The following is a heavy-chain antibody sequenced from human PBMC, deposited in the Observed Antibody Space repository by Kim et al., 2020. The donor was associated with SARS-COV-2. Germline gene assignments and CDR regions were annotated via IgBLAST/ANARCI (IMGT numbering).Heavy chain of an antibody. CDR2: IYYSGST. V-gene: IGHV4-59*08. CDR1: GGSISSYY. J-gene: IGHJ6*02. CDR3: ARLIAARPDYYYGMDV. Sequence: SETLSLTCTVSGGSISSYYWSWIRQPPGKGLEWIGYIYYSGSTNYNPSLKSRVTISVDTSKNQFSLKLSSVTAADTAVYYCARLIAARPDYYYGMDVWGQGTTVTVSS. D-gene: IGHD6-6*01.